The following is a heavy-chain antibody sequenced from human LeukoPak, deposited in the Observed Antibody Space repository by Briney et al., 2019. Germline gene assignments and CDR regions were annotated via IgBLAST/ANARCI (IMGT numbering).Heavy chain of an antibody. CDR1: GFTFSSYG. D-gene: IGHD3-22*01. Sequence: PGGSLRLSCAASGFTFSSYGMHWVRQAPGKGLEWVANIKQDGSEKYYVDSVKGRFTISRDNAKNSLYLQMNSLRAEDTAVYYCARVQYYYDSSGYRHWGQGTLVTVSS. CDR2: IKQDGSEK. J-gene: IGHJ4*02. V-gene: IGHV3-7*01. CDR3: ARVQYYYDSSGYRH.